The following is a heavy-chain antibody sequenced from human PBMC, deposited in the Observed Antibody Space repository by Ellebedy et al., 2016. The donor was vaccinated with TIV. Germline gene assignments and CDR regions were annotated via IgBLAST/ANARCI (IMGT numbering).Heavy chain of an antibody. CDR1: GYFFSSYW. D-gene: IGHD5-18*01. CDR2: IYSGDSET. CDR3: GTMDSAMVTHYGMDV. J-gene: IGHJ6*02. V-gene: IGHV5-51*01. Sequence: GESLKISCQGSGYFFSSYWVGWVRQMPGKGLEWMGNIYSGDSETRYSPSFRGQVTIPADKSLTTAYLQWRSLKVSDTAMYYCGTMDSAMVTHYGMDVWGQGTTVTVSS.